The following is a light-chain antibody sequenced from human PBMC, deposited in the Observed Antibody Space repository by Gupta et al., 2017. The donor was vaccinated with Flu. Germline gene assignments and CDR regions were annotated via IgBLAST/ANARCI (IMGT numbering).Light chain of an antibody. CDR2: DAS. V-gene: IGKV1-9*01. Sequence: DVQLTQSPPFLSASVGDRVTITCRASQVISSYVAWYQQKPGKAPKLLIYDASTWQSGVASRFSGSGCGKEVSITISSRQQEDFASYYCHQHDNYPPITFGQGTQMDIK. CDR1: QVISSY. CDR3: HQHDNYPPIT. J-gene: IGKJ5*01.